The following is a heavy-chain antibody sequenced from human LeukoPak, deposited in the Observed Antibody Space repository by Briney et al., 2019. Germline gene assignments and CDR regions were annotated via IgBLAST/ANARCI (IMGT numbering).Heavy chain of an antibody. CDR1: GGSISSGSYY. D-gene: IGHD6-13*01. J-gene: IGHJ1*01. Sequence: SETLSLTCTVSGGSISSGSYYWSWIRQPAGKGLEWIGRIYTSGSTNYNPSLKSRVTISVDTSKNQFSLKLSSVTAADTAVYYCASSAGAAGWGTEYFQHWGQGTLVTVSS. V-gene: IGHV4-61*02. CDR3: ASSAGAAGWGTEYFQH. CDR2: IYTSGST.